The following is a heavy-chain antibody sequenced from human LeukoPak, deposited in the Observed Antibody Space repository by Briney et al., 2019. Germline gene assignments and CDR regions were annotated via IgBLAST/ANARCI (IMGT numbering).Heavy chain of an antibody. CDR1: GFTFSSYS. V-gene: IGHV3-48*01. CDR2: ISSSSSTI. J-gene: IGHJ4*02. CDR3: ATYSSGSYYTFDY. D-gene: IGHD3-10*01. Sequence: GGSLRLSCTASGFTFSSYSMNWVRQAPGKGLEWVSYISSSSSTIYYADSVKGRSTISRDNAKNSLYLQMDSLRAEDTAVYYCATYSSGSYYTFDYWGQGTLVTVSS.